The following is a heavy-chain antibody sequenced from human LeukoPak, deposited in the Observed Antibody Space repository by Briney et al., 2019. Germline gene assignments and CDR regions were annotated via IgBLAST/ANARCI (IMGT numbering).Heavy chain of an antibody. D-gene: IGHD3-3*01. V-gene: IGHV1-18*01. J-gene: IGHJ6*02. CDR1: GGTFSSYA. Sequence: ASVKVSCKASGGTFSSYAISWVRQAPGQGLEWMGWISAYNGNTNYAQKLQGRVTMTTDTSTSTAYMELRSLRSDDTAVYYCARGITIFGVVLGSSGMDVWGQGTTVTVSS. CDR3: ARGITIFGVVLGSSGMDV. CDR2: ISAYNGNT.